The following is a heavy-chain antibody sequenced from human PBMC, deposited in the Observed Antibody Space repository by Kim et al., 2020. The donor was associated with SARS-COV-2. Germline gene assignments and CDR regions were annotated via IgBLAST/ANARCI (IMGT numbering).Heavy chain of an antibody. V-gene: IGHV1-2*02. CDR1: GYTFTGYY. Sequence: ASVKVSCKASGYTFTGYYMHWVRQAPGQGLEWMGWINPNSGGTNYAQKFQGRVTMTRDTSISTAYMELSRLRSDDTAVYYCAREYYDFWSGYRHPFDYWGQGTLVTVSS. D-gene: IGHD3-3*01. CDR3: AREYYDFWSGYRHPFDY. CDR2: INPNSGGT. J-gene: IGHJ4*02.